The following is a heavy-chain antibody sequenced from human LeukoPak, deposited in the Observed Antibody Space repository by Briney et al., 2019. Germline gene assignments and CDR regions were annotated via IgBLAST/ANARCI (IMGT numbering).Heavy chain of an antibody. CDR2: IGGSDGRT. CDR1: GFTFSTYA. CDR3: AKDSSSYDWGYMDV. D-gene: IGHD3-22*01. Sequence: GGSLRLSCAASGFTFSTYAMSCVRQAPGKGLEWVSLIGGSDGRTRYADSVKGRFTISRDNSKNTLYLEMNSLRAEDTAVYYCAKDSSSYDWGYMDVWGKGTTVTISS. J-gene: IGHJ6*03. V-gene: IGHV3-23*01.